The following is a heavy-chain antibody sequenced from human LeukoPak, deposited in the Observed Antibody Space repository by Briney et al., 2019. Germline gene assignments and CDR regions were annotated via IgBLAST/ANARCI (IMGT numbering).Heavy chain of an antibody. J-gene: IGHJ4*02. CDR2: MNQDESQK. CDR3: ARAEYYYGSGDGLFDY. CDR1: GVTFSDFW. Sequence: GGSLRLSCEASGVTFSDFWMTWVRQAPGKGLEWVATMNQDESQKYYVDSVKGRFTTSRDNAKNALFLQMNSLRGEDTAIYYCARAEYYYGSGDGLFDYWGQGTLVTVSS. D-gene: IGHD3-10*01. V-gene: IGHV3-7*01.